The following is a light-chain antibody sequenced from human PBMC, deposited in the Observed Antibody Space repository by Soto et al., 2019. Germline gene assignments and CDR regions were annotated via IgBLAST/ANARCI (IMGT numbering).Light chain of an antibody. CDR3: QEYNSYTWT. V-gene: IGKV1-5*01. J-gene: IGKJ1*01. CDR2: DAS. Sequence: DIQMTQSPSTLSASVGDRVTISWRASQSISNRLAWYQQKPGKAPKVLIYDASSLASGVPSRFSGSGSGTEFTLTISSLQPDDFASFYCQEYNSYTWTFGQGTKVDI. CDR1: QSISNR.